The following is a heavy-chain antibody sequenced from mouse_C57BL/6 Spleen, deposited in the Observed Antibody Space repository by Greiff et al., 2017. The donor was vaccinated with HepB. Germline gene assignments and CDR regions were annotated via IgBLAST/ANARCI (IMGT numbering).Heavy chain of an antibody. CDR1: GYTFTSYW. V-gene: IGHV1-59*01. Sequence: VQLQQPGAELVRPGTSVKSSCKASGYTFTSYWMHWVKQRPGQGLEWIGVIDPSDSYTNYNQKFKGKATLTVDTSSSTAYMQLSSLTSEDSAVYYCATITTVVASDYWGQGTTLTVSS. D-gene: IGHD1-1*01. CDR2: IDPSDSYT. CDR3: ATITTVVASDY. J-gene: IGHJ2*01.